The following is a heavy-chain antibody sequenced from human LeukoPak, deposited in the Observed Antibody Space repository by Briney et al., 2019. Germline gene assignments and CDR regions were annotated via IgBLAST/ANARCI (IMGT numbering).Heavy chain of an antibody. V-gene: IGHV4-30-2*01. D-gene: IGHD3-3*01. Sequence: SETLSLTCTVSGGSISRGGYSWHWIRQPPGKGLEWIGYIYHSGSTYYNPSLKSRVTISVDTFKNQFSLKLSTVTAADTAVYYCARGGFWSGYYTNYYYGMDVWGQGTTVTVSS. CDR1: GGSISRGGYS. CDR2: IYHSGST. J-gene: IGHJ6*02. CDR3: ARGGFWSGYYTNYYYGMDV.